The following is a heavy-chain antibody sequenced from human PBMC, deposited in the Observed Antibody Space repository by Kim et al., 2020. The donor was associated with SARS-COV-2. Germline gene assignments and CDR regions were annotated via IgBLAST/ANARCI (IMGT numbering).Heavy chain of an antibody. D-gene: IGHD3-10*01. Sequence: ILYPDYVKGRFIISRDNTKSTLYLQMNNLRPEDTAVYYCLAEIGSRTYDHWGQGTLVTVSS. V-gene: IGHV3-30*01. CDR3: LAEIGSRTYDH. CDR2: I. J-gene: IGHJ4*02.